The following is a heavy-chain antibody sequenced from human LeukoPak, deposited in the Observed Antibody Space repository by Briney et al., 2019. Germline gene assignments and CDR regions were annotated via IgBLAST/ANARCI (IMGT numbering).Heavy chain of an antibody. Sequence: GGSLRLYCAASGFTFSSYSMNWVRQAPGKGLEWVSSISSSSSYIYYADSVEGRFTISRDNAKNSLYLQMNSLRAEDTAVYYCASGITGGLPDYWGQGTLVTVSS. J-gene: IGHJ4*02. V-gene: IGHV3-21*01. CDR1: GFTFSSYS. CDR3: ASGITGGLPDY. D-gene: IGHD1-14*01. CDR2: ISSSSSYI.